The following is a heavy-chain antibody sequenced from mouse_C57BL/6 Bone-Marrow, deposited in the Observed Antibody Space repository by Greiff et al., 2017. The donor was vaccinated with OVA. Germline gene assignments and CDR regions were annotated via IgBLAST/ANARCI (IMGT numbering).Heavy chain of an antibody. CDR3: ARRSVTTFPYAMDY. Sequence: VQGVESGAELARPGASVKLSCKASGYTFTSYGISWVKQRTGQGLEWIGEIYPRSGNTYYNEKFKGKATLTADKSSSTAYMELRSLTSEDSAVYFCARRSVTTFPYAMDYWGQGTSVTVSS. D-gene: IGHD2-1*01. V-gene: IGHV1-81*01. J-gene: IGHJ4*01. CDR2: IYPRSGNT. CDR1: GYTFTSYG.